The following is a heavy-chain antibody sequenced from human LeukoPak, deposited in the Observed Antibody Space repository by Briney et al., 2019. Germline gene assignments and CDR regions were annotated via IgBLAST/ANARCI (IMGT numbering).Heavy chain of an antibody. J-gene: IGHJ6*02. CDR2: ISGDGGST. D-gene: IGHD3-10*01. V-gene: IGHV3-43*02. Sequence: GGSLRLSCAASGFTFDDYAMHWVRHAPGKGLEWVSLISGDGGSTYYADSVKGRFTISRDNSKNSLYLQMNSLRTEDTALYYCAKDMVEGITMVRGVLYYYYYGMDVWGQGTTVTVSS. CDR3: AKDMVEGITMVRGVLYYYYYGMDV. CDR1: GFTFDDYA.